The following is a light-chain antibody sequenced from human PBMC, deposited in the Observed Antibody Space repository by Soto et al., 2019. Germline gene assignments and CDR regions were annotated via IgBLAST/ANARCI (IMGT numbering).Light chain of an antibody. CDR3: QQYYTTPYT. J-gene: IGKJ2*01. CDR2: SAS. CDR1: QSVLYTPNNKNY. Sequence: DIVMTQSPESLAVSLGERATINCKSSQSVLYTPNNKNYLAWYQQKPGQPPKLLIYSASTRESGVPDRFSGSGSGTDFTLTISSLQAEDVAVYYCQQYYTTPYTFGQGTKLEIK. V-gene: IGKV4-1*01.